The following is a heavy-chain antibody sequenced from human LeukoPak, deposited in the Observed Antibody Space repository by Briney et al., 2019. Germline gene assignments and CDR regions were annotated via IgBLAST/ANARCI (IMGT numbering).Heavy chain of an antibody. V-gene: IGHV3-48*02. CDR2: ISSSSSII. Sequence: GGSLRLSCAASGFTFSSYSMNWVREAPGKRRKWLSYISSSSSIIYYADSVKGRFTISRDNAKNSLYLQMNSLRDEDTAVYYCAKSDTYRFDYWGQGTLVTVSS. CDR1: GFTFSSYS. J-gene: IGHJ4*02. CDR3: AKSDTYRFDY. D-gene: IGHD2-21*02.